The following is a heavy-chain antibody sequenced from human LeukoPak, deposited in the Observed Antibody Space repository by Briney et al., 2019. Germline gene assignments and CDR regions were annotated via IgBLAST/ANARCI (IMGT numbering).Heavy chain of an antibody. CDR1: GFTVSSNY. CDR2: IYSGSSST. J-gene: IGHJ4*02. V-gene: IGHV3-53*04. CDR3: ARDPGNSPFDY. D-gene: IGHD1-14*01. Sequence: GGSLRLSCAASGFTVSSNYMSWARQAPGKGLEWVSVIYSGSSSTYYTDSVKGRFTISRHNSKNTLYLQMNSLRAEDTAVYYCARDPGNSPFDYWGQGTLVTVSS.